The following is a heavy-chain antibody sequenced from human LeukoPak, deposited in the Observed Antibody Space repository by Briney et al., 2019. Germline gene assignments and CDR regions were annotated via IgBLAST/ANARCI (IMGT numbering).Heavy chain of an antibody. J-gene: IGHJ6*02. CDR3: ARERSGWSFIGMDV. CDR2: LSGSPGST. CDR1: GFTFSSYA. D-gene: IGHD6-19*01. Sequence: PGGSLRLSCAASGFTFSSYAMSWVRQAPGKGLEWVSALSGSPGSTYYGDSVKGRFTISRVNSKNTLYLQMNSLRAEDTAVYYCARERSGWSFIGMDVWGQGTTVTVSS. V-gene: IGHV3-23*01.